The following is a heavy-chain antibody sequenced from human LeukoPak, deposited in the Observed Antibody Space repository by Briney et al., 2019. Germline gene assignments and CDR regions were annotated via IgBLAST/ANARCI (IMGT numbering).Heavy chain of an antibody. CDR2: ISGNGGST. D-gene: IGHD2-2*01. J-gene: IGHJ6*03. CDR1: GFTFNSYA. CDR3: AKDLRVIVVTYYMDV. Sequence: GGSLRLSCAASGFTFNSYAMTWVRQAPGKGLDWVSSISGNGGSTYYTDSVKGRFTISRDNSKNTLYLQMNSLRAEDTAAYYCAKDLRVIVVTYYMDVWGKGTTVTVSS. V-gene: IGHV3-23*01.